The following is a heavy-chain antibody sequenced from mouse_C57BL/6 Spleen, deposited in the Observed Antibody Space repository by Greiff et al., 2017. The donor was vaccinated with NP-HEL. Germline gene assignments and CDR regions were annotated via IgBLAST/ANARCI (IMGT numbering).Heavy chain of an antibody. CDR3: ASQFITTVNWYFDV. CDR2: IYPRSGNT. J-gene: IGHJ1*03. V-gene: IGHV1-81*01. Sequence: QVQLQQSGAELARPGASVKLSCKASGYTFTSYGISWVKQRPGQGLEWIGEIYPRSGNTYYNEKFKGKATLTADKSSSTAYMELRSLTSEDSAVYFCASQFITTVNWYFDVWGTGTTVTVSS. CDR1: GYTFTSYG. D-gene: IGHD1-1*01.